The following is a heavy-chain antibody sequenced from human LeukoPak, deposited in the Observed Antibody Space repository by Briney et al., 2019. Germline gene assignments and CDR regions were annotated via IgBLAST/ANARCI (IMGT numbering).Heavy chain of an antibody. CDR1: GFTFNKAC. CDR3: ATSGNPALIDM. V-gene: IGHV3-15*07. Sequence: RESLRLSCAASGFTFNKACINWVRQAPGRGREWVGRIKSKTDGGTTEYAARVKGRFTISRDDSKHALYLQMNSLKTEDTAVYSCATSGNPALIDMWGQGTIVTVSS. D-gene: IGHD1-26*01. CDR2: IKSKTDGGTT. J-gene: IGHJ3*02.